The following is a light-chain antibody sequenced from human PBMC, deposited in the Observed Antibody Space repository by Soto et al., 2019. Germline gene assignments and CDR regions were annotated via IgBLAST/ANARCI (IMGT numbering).Light chain of an antibody. Sequence: EIVLTQSPGTLSLSPGERATLSCRASQSVDSSFLAWYQQKPGQAPRLLIYGASSRATCIPDRFSGSGSGTDFTLTISRLEPEDFAVYYCQHYGSAPQTFGQGTKVEIK. CDR2: GAS. J-gene: IGKJ1*01. V-gene: IGKV3-20*01. CDR1: QSVDSSF. CDR3: QHYGSAPQT.